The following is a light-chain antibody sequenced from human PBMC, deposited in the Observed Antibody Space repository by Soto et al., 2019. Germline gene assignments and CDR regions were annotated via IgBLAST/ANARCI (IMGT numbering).Light chain of an antibody. CDR3: QQYTSYSWT. CDR2: DAS. J-gene: IGKJ1*01. Sequence: DIQMTQSPSSLSASVGDRVTITCQASQDISNYLNWYQQKPGKAPKLLIYDASNLETGVPSRFSASGSGTEFSLIISSLQPDDFATYYCQQYTSYSWTFGQGTKVEI. CDR1: QDISNY. V-gene: IGKV1-33*01.